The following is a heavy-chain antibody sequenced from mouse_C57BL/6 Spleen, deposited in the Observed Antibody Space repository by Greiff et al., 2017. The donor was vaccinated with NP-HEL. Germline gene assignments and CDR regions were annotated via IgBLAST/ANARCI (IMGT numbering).Heavy chain of an antibody. D-gene: IGHD1-1*01. J-gene: IGHJ2*01. V-gene: IGHV1-22*01. Sequence: VQLQQSGPELVKPGASVKMSCKASGYTFTDYNMHWVKQSHGKSLEWIGYINPNNGGTSYNQKFKGKATLTVNKSSSTAYMELRSLTSEDSAVYYCARESEIYYYGSSLSFDYWGQGTTLTVSS. CDR1: GYTFTDYN. CDR3: ARESEIYYYGSSLSFDY. CDR2: INPNNGGT.